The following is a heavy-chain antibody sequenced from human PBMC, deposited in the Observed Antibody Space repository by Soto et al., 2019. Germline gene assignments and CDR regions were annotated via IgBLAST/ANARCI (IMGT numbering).Heavy chain of an antibody. V-gene: IGHV3-53*01. CDR2: IYSAGST. CDR3: ARAREPEYSSSIFFDY. J-gene: IGHJ4*01. D-gene: IGHD6-6*01. CDR1: GLTVSRTQ. Sequence: GGSLRLSCAVSGLTVSRTQMSWVRQAPGKGLRWVSVIYSAGSTYYANAVKGRFTISRDISENKIFLELNGLTVDDTAVYYCARAREPEYSSSIFFDYWGRGTVVTVSS.